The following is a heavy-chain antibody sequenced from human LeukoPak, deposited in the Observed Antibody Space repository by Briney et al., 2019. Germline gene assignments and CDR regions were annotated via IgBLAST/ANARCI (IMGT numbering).Heavy chain of an antibody. V-gene: IGHV4-34*01. CDR3: ARGGKRFGGFYFDY. J-gene: IGHJ4*02. CDR2: INHSGST. Sequence: SETLSLTCAVYGGSFSGYYWNWIRQPPGKGLEWIGEINHSGSTNYNPSLKSRVTISVDTSKNQFFLKLSSVTAADTAMYYCARGGKRFGGFYFDYWGQGIQVIVSS. D-gene: IGHD3-10*01. CDR1: GGSFSGYY.